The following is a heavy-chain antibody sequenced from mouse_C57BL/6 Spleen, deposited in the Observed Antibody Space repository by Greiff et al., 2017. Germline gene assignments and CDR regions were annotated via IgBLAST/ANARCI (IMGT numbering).Heavy chain of an antibody. Sequence: EVQLVESVAELVRPGASVKLSCTASGFNIKNTYMHWVKQRPEQGLEWIGRIAPAHGNTTYAPKFQGKATITADTSSNTAYLQLSSLTSEDTCIYYCAPYYYGSSYGYFDVWGTGTTVTVSS. CDR3: APYYYGSSYGYFDV. CDR2: IAPAHGNT. CDR1: GFNIKNTY. D-gene: IGHD1-1*01. V-gene: IGHV14-3*01. J-gene: IGHJ1*03.